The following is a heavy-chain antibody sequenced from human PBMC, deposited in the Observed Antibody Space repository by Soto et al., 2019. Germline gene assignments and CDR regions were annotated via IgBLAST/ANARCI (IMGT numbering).Heavy chain of an antibody. D-gene: IGHD3-10*01. CDR2: VYDTGTT. CDR1: GGSMNFYY. V-gene: IGHV4-59*01. J-gene: IGHJ4*02. CDR3: ARGRGGHFDS. Sequence: PSETLSLTCNVSGGSMNFYYWMWVRQPPGKGLEWIGSVYDTGTTSYNSSLKSRVTMSVDTSKSQFSLNLISVTAADTAVYYCARGRGGHFDSWGQGTLVT.